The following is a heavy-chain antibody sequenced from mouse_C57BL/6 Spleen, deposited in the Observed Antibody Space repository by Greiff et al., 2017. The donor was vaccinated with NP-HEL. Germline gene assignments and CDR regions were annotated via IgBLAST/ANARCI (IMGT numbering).Heavy chain of an antibody. CDR3: ARSRLGDYDGGDY. CDR1: GYTFTSYW. J-gene: IGHJ2*01. CDR2: IDPSDSYT. Sequence: QVHVKQPGAELVMPGASVKLSCKASGYTFTSYWMHWVKQRPGQGLEWIGEIDPSDSYTNYNQKFKGKSTLTVDKSSSTAYMQLSSLTSEDSAVYYCARSRLGDYDGGDYWGQGTTLTVSS. V-gene: IGHV1-69*01. D-gene: IGHD2-4*01.